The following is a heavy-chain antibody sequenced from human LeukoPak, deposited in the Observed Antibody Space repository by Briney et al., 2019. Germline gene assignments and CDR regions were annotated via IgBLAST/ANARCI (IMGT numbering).Heavy chain of an antibody. CDR1: GYTFSSYG. D-gene: IGHD3-10*01. Sequence: ASVKVSCKASGYTFSSYGITWVRHAPGQGLEWMGWISTYNGKTSNAQNLQGRVTMTTDTSTSTAYMEVRSLRSDDTAVYYCARDYYGSGSYDYWGQGTLVTVSS. V-gene: IGHV1-18*01. CDR3: ARDYYGSGSYDY. J-gene: IGHJ4*02. CDR2: ISTYNGKT.